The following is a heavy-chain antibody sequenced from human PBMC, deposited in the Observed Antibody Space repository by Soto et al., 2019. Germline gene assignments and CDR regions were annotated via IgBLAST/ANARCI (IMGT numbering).Heavy chain of an antibody. J-gene: IGHJ6*02. CDR2: INPSGGST. CDR1: GYTFTSYY. Sequence: ASVKVSCKASGYTFTSYYMHWVRQAPGQGLEWMGIINPSGGSTNYAQKFQGRVTMTKDTSTSTVYMELSSLRSEDTAVYYCARGMSGTCFDSDYSDMDVWGQENTLTVSS. CDR3: ARGMSGTCFDSDYSDMDV. V-gene: IGHV1-46*01. D-gene: IGHD3-9*01.